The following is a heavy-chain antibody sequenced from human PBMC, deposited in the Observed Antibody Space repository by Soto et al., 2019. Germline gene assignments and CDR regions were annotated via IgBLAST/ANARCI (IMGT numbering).Heavy chain of an antibody. V-gene: IGHV3-23*01. J-gene: IGHJ4*02. Sequence: EVQLLESGGGLVQPGGSLRLSCAASGFTFSSYAMSWVRQAPGKGLEWVSAISGSGGSTYYADSVKGRFTISRDNSKNTLYLQMNSLRAEDTAVYYCAKDHLGAVYSNSPFDYWGQGTLVTVSS. D-gene: IGHD6-6*01. CDR3: AKDHLGAVYSNSPFDY. CDR1: GFTFSSYA. CDR2: ISGSGGST.